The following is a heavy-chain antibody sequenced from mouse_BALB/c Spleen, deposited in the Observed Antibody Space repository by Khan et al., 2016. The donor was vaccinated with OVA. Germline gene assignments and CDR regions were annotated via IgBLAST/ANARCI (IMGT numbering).Heavy chain of an antibody. CDR1: GYSIASDYA. CDR2: ISYSGNT. J-gene: IGHJ2*01. CDR3: ARVYGGDFDY. Sequence: EVQLQESGPGLVKPSQSLSLTCTVTGYSIASDYAWYWIRQFPGNKLEWMGFISYSGNTNYNPSLKSRISITRDTSKNQFFLQLNSVTSEDTATYYCARVYGGDFDYWSQGTTLTVSS. D-gene: IGHD1-1*01. V-gene: IGHV3-2*02.